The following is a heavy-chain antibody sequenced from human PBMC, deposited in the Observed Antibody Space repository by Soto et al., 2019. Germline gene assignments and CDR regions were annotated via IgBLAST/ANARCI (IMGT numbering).Heavy chain of an antibody. CDR2: ISSSGSTI. V-gene: IGHV3-48*03. J-gene: IGHJ4*02. CDR3: ARARWEAGYYFDY. D-gene: IGHD1-26*01. CDR1: GFTFSSYE. Sequence: EVQLVESGGGLVQPGGSLRLSCAASGFTFSSYEMNWVRQAPGKGLEWVSYISSSGSTIYYADSVKGRFTISRDNAKNSLYLQMNSLRAEDTAVYYCARARWEAGYYFDYWGQGTLVTVSS.